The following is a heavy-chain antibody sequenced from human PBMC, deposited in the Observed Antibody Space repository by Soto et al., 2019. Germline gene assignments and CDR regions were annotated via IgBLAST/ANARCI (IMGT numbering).Heavy chain of an antibody. D-gene: IGHD3-3*01. J-gene: IGHJ6*02. CDR2: ISYDGSNK. Sequence: QVQLVESGRGVVQPGRSLRLSCAASGFTFSSYAMHWVRQAPGKGLEWVAVISYDGSNKYYADSVKGRFTISRDNSKNTLYQQMKSLRAEDTAVYYCARETYYDFWSGPYYGMDVWGQGTTVTVSS. V-gene: IGHV3-30-3*01. CDR3: ARETYYDFWSGPYYGMDV. CDR1: GFTFSSYA.